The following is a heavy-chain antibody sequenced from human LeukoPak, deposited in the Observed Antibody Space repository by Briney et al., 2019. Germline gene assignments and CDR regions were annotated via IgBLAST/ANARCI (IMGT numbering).Heavy chain of an antibody. V-gene: IGHV4-34*01. D-gene: IGHD3-3*01. CDR3: ARALYDFWSGNNLLDI. CDR2: INHSGST. Sequence: TSETLSLTCAVYGGSFSGYYWSWIRQPPGKGLEWIGEINHSGSTNYNPSLKSRVTISVDTSKNQFSLKLSSVTATDTAVYYCARALYDFWSGNNLLDIWGQGTMVTVSS. J-gene: IGHJ3*02. CDR1: GGSFSGYY.